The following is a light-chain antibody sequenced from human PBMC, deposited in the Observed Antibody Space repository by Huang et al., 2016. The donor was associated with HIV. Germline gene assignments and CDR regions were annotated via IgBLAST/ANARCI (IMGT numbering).Light chain of an antibody. CDR2: AAS. J-gene: IGKJ4*01. CDR1: RGISNS. V-gene: IGKV1-NL1*01. Sequence: DIQMTQSPSSLSASVGDRVTITCRASRGISNSLAWYQQQPVKAPKLLLYAASRWQGGVPSRFSGSGSRTDYTLTISSLQPEDSATYYCQQYYNTTLSFGGGTKVEIK. CDR3: QQYYNTTLS.